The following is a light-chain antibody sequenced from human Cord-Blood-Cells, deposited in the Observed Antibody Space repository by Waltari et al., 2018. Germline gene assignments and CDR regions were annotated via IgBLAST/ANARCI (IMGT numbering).Light chain of an antibody. V-gene: IGLV1-44*01. Sequence: QSVLTQPPSASGTPGQRVTIPRSGSSSNIGSNTGNWYQQLPGTAPKLLIYSNNQRPSGVPDRFSGSKSGTSASLAISGLQSEDEADYYCAAWDDSLNGWVFGGGTKLTVL. CDR1: SSNIGSNT. CDR2: SNN. J-gene: IGLJ3*02. CDR3: AAWDDSLNGWV.